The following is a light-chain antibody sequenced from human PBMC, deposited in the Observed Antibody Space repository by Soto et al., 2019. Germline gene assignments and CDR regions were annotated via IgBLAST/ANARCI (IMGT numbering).Light chain of an antibody. CDR2: KAS. CDR3: QQYNSYASWT. CDR1: QSISSW. Sequence: DIQMTQSPSTLSASVGDRVTITCRASQSISSWLAWYQQKPGKAPKLLIYKASSLESGVPSRFSGSGSGTEFTLTISSLQPDDFATYYCQQYNSYASWTFGQWTKVEIK. V-gene: IGKV1-5*03. J-gene: IGKJ1*01.